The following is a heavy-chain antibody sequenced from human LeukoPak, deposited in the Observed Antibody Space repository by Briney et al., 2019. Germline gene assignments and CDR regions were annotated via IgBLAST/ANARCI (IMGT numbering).Heavy chain of an antibody. Sequence: SETLTLTCSISGDSINSGGYYWNWIRQPPGKGLEWLGYIHSGGNAYFNPSVEGRSSISLDKSQNQFFLRLTSVTAGDTAVYFCARDHYDSRGDYVVEYWGQGTLVTVSS. CDR1: GDSINSGGYY. CDR2: IHSGGNA. V-gene: IGHV4-31*03. J-gene: IGHJ4*02. CDR3: ARDHYDSRGDYVVEY. D-gene: IGHD3-22*01.